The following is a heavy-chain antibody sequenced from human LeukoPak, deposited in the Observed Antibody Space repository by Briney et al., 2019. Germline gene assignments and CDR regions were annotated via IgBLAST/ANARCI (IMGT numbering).Heavy chain of an antibody. V-gene: IGHV3-48*04. Sequence: GGTLRLSCAASGFTFSSYGMSWVRQAPGKGLEWVSFIASDGTIYYADSVKGRFTLSRDNAKNSLYLQMNSLRAEDTAVYYCARELSGIGRYYYYYYMDVWGKGTTVTVSS. D-gene: IGHD6-19*01. CDR3: ARELSGIGRYYYYYYMDV. CDR1: GFTFSSYG. CDR2: IASDGTI. J-gene: IGHJ6*03.